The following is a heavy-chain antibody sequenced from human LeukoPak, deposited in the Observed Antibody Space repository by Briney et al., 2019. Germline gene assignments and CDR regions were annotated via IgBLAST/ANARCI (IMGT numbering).Heavy chain of an antibody. V-gene: IGHV3-23*01. CDR2: ISGGGVTT. Sequence: GGSLRLSCAASGFTFSDYYMSWVRQAPGKGLEYVSGISGGGVTTYYADSVKGRFTVSRDNSKNTLYLQMHSLRAEDTAVYYCARHLYDILTGYGYYYYYMDVWGKGTTVIVSS. CDR3: ARHLYDILTGYGYYYYYMDV. CDR1: GFTFSDYY. D-gene: IGHD3-9*01. J-gene: IGHJ6*03.